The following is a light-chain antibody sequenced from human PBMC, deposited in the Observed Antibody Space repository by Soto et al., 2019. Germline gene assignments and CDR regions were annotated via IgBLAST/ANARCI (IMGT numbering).Light chain of an antibody. V-gene: IGKV3-20*01. J-gene: IGKJ5*01. CDR1: QTSGSNF. CDR2: ASS. Sequence: EIVLTQSPGTLSLSPGERATLSCKTSQTSGSNFLAWYQHKPGQAPRLLIYASSHRATGIPDRFSGSASGPDFTLTINRLEPEDFAVYYCQLYGISPQFGQGTRLEIK. CDR3: QLYGISPQ.